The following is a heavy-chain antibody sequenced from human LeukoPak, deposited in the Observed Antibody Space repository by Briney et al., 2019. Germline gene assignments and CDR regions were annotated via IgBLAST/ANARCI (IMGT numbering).Heavy chain of an antibody. J-gene: IGHJ6*04. CDR3: ARDGYLGPYGLDV. V-gene: IGHV3-30*04. D-gene: IGHD3-22*01. Sequence: GGSLRPSCGVSRFTFSTYAMHWVRQAPGKGLEWVAVISYDGSNKYYADSVKGRFTISRDNSKNTLYLQMNSLRAEDTAVYYCARDGYLGPYGLDVWGKGTTVTVSS. CDR2: ISYDGSNK. CDR1: RFTFSTYA.